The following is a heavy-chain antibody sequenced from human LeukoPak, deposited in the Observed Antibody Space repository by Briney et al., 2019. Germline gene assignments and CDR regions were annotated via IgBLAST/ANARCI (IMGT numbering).Heavy chain of an antibody. CDR2: INPSGGST. D-gene: IGHD1-26*01. CDR3: ARDLSGSQRTDNWFDP. CDR1: GGTFSSYA. V-gene: IGHV1-46*01. Sequence: ASVKVSCKTSGGTFSSYAISWVQQAPGQGLEWMGIINPSGGSTSYAQKFQGRVTMTRDTSTSTVYMELSSLRSEDTAVYYCARDLSGSQRTDNWFDPWGQGTLVTVSS. J-gene: IGHJ5*02.